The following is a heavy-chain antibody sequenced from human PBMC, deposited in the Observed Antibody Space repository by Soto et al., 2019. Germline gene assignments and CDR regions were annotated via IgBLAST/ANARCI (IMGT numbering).Heavy chain of an antibody. Sequence: QITLKESGPTLVKPTQTLTLTCTFSGFSLSTSGLGVGWIRQPPGKALEWLALIYWDDDKRYSPSLESRLTITKDTSKNQVVLTMTTMDPVDTATYYCAHSLASAGLRILDYWGQGILVTVSS. D-gene: IGHD6-13*01. CDR1: GFSLSTSGLG. V-gene: IGHV2-5*02. CDR3: AHSLASAGLRILDY. CDR2: IYWDDDK. J-gene: IGHJ4*02.